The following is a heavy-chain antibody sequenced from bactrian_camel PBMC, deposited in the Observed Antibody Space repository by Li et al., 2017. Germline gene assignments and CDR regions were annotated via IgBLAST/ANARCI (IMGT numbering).Heavy chain of an antibody. D-gene: IGHD3*01. Sequence: HVQLVESGGGSEQAGGSLRLSYDVSGFSSHHCMGWFRQAPGKEREGVAAIDGDGNTKYADSVKGRFTVTRDTYNYTLYLQMNRLKPEDTATYYCAFDDCSGSGYLSWGQGTQVTVS. CDR2: IDGDGNT. CDR1: GFSSHH. V-gene: IGHV3S53*01. CDR3: AFDDCSGSGYLS. J-gene: IGHJ6*01.